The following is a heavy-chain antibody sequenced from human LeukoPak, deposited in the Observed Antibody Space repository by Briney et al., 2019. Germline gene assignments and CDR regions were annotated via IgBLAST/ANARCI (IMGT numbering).Heavy chain of an antibody. CDR1: GASISTYY. D-gene: IGHD4-17*01. Sequence: PSETLSLTCTVSGASISTYYWSWVRQPAGKGLEWIAYISPSGRTNYNPSLKSRLIISVDTSRNQVSLKLSSVTAADTAVYYCARHLPITVTGPHSCHPMDVWGKGTTVSVSS. CDR3: ARHLPITVTGPHSCHPMDV. J-gene: IGHJ6*03. V-gene: IGHV4-4*09. CDR2: ISPSGRT.